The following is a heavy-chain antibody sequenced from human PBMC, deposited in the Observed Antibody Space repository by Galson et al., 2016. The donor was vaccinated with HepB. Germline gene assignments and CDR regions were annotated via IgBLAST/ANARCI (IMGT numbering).Heavy chain of an antibody. J-gene: IGHJ4*02. V-gene: IGHV1-3*01. CDR1: GYTFNNYA. Sequence: SVKVSCTASGYTFNNYAIHWVRQAPGQRLEWMGWIHAGNDNTNYSQNFQGRVTITRDTSASTAYMELSSLRSEDTAVYFCARDRPGGGMGSWGYWGQGTLVTVSS. CDR2: IHAGNDNT. D-gene: IGHD2-15*01. CDR3: ARDRPGGGMGSWGY.